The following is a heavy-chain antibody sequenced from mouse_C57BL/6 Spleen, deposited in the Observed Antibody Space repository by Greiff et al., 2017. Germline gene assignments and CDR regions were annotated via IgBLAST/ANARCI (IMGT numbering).Heavy chain of an antibody. V-gene: IGHV7-3*01. J-gene: IGHJ4*01. Sequence: EVKLMESGGGLVQPGGSLSLSCAASGFTFTDYYMSWVRQPPGKALEWLGFIRNKANGYTTEYSASVKGRFTISRDNSQSILYLQMNALRAEDSATYYCARDIRAVVATDAMDYWGQGTSVTVSS. D-gene: IGHD1-1*01. CDR3: ARDIRAVVATDAMDY. CDR1: GFTFTDYY. CDR2: IRNKANGYTT.